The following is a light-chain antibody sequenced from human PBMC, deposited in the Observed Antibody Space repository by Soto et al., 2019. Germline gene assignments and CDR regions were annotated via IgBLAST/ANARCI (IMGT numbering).Light chain of an antibody. CDR1: QGVSGN. J-gene: IGKJ4*01. CDR2: GAS. V-gene: IGKV3-15*01. Sequence: EVVMTQSPATLSVSPGERVTLSCTARQGVSGNLAWYQQKPGQAPRLLIHGASTRATDIPARFSGSGSGTEFTLTITSLQSEDFAVYYCQQYHNWPPGLTFGGGTKVHIK. CDR3: QQYHNWPPGLT.